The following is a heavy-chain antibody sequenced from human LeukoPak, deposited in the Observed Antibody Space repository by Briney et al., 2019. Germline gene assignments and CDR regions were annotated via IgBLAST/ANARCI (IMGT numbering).Heavy chain of an antibody. Sequence: GGSLRLSCAASGFTFSGYYMTWIRQPPGKGLQWVAYISSSGSTTYYADSVKGRFTIARANAENSLYLQMNSLSAEDTALYYCARGKARPADYWGQGTLVTVSS. CDR1: GFTFSGYY. V-gene: IGHV3-11*01. D-gene: IGHD1-14*01. CDR3: ARGKARPADY. CDR2: ISSSGSTT. J-gene: IGHJ4*02.